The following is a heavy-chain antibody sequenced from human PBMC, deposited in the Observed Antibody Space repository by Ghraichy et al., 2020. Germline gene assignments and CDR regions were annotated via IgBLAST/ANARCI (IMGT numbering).Heavy chain of an antibody. J-gene: IGHJ4*02. Sequence: LSLTCAASGFTFSSYGMHWVRQAPGKGLEWVAVIWYDGSNKYYADSVKGRFTISRDNSKNTLYLQMNSLRAEDTAVYYCARADCSSTSCYYYFDYWGQGTLVTVSS. V-gene: IGHV3-33*01. CDR3: ARADCSSTSCYYYFDY. CDR2: IWYDGSNK. CDR1: GFTFSSYG. D-gene: IGHD2-2*01.